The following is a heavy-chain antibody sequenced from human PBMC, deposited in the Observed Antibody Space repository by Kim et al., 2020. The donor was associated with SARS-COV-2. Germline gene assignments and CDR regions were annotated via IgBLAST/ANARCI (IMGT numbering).Heavy chain of an antibody. CDR1: GFTFSSYA. Sequence: GGSLRLSCAATGFTFSSYAMNWVRQAPGKGLEWVSTISDSGGNTYYADSVKGRFIISRDSSKDTLYLQMHSLTAEDTAMYYCAREGSFSDASGYYYGWYFDLWGRGTLVTVSS. J-gene: IGHJ2*01. CDR2: ISDSGGNT. CDR3: AREGSFSDASGYYYGWYFDL. V-gene: IGHV3-23*01. D-gene: IGHD3-22*01.